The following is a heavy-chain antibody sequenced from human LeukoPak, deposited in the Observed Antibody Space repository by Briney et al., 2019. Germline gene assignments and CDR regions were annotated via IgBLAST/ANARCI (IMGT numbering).Heavy chain of an antibody. V-gene: IGHV3-66*04. J-gene: IGHJ4*02. CDR3: ARRMIYDY. CDR1: GFIVSSNY. CDR2: IYSGGST. D-gene: IGHD2-8*01. Sequence: GGSLSLFCAASGFIVSSNYMSWVRQAPGKGLEWVSVIYSGGSTYYADSVKGRFTISRDNSKNTLYLQMNSLRAEDTAVYYCARRMIYDYWGQGTLVTVSS.